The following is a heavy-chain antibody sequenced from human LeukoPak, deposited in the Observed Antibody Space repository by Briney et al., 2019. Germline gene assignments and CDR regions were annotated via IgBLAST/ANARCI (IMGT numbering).Heavy chain of an antibody. CDR1: GYTFTGYY. V-gene: IGHV1-2*02. CDR2: INPNSGGT. J-gene: IGHJ3*02. D-gene: IGHD6-13*01. CDR3: ARDPRRAAAGPSDHAFDI. Sequence: GASVKVSCKASGYTFTGYYMHWVRQAPGQGLEWMGWINPNSGGTNYAQKFQGRVTMTRDTSISTAYMELSRLRSDDTAVYYCARDPRRAAAGPSDHAFDIWGQGTMVTVSS.